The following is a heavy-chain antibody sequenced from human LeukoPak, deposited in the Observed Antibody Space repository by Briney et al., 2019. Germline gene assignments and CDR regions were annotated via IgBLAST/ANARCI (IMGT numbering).Heavy chain of an antibody. V-gene: IGHV1-2*02. CDR2: INPNSGGT. CDR1: GYTFTGYY. D-gene: IGHD2-2*01. Sequence: ASVKVSCKASGYTFTGYYMHWVRQAPGQGLEWMGWINPNSGGTNYAQKFQGRVTMTRDTSISTAYMELSRLRSDDTAVYYCARDLLGSTSCYLFDCYYYYYYMDVWGKGTTVTVSS. J-gene: IGHJ6*03. CDR3: ARDLLGSTSCYLFDCYYYYYYMDV.